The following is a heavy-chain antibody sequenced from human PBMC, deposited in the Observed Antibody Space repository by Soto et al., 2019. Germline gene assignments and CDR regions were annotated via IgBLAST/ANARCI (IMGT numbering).Heavy chain of an antibody. J-gene: IGHJ3*02. V-gene: IGHV3-11*01. CDR2: ISSSGSTI. D-gene: IGHD2-2*01. CDR1: GFTFSDYY. Sequence: GGSLRLSCAASGFTFSDYYMSWIRQAPGKGLEWVSYISSSGSTIYYADSVKGRFTISRDNAKNSLYLQMNSLRAEDTAVYYCARDPGGYCSSTSCYVDAFDIWGQGTMVTVSS. CDR3: ARDPGGYCSSTSCYVDAFDI.